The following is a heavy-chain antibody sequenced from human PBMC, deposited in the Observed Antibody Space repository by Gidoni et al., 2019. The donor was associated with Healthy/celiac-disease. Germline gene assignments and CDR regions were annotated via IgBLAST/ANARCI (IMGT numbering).Heavy chain of an antibody. CDR3: ASLMGRD. Sequence: EVQLVESGGGLVKPGGSLRLSGAASGFTFRSYSMNWVRQAPVKGLEWVSSISSSSSYIYYADSVKGRFTISRDNAKNSLYLQMNSLRAEDTAVYYCASLMGRDWGQGTLVTVSS. CDR1: GFTFRSYS. V-gene: IGHV3-21*01. CDR2: ISSSSSYI. J-gene: IGHJ4*02.